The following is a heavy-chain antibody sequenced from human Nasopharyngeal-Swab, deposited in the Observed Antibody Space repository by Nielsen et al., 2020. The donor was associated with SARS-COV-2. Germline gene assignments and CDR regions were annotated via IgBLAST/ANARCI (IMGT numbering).Heavy chain of an antibody. D-gene: IGHD2-21*02. Sequence: SETLSLTCAVSGGSISSSNWWSWVRQPPGKGLEWIGEIYHSGSTNYNPSLKSRVTISVDTSKNQLSLKLSSVTAADTAVYYCARGQATGLVVVTSSGYFDLWGRGTLVTVSS. CDR3: ARGQATGLVVVTSSGYFDL. V-gene: IGHV4-4*02. CDR2: IYHSGST. J-gene: IGHJ2*01. CDR1: GGSISSSNW.